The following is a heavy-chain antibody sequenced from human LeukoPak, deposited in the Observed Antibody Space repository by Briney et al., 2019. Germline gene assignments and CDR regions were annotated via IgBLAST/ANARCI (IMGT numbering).Heavy chain of an antibody. CDR3: ARDPDYGGNSWYFDL. CDR2: IYYSGST. CDR1: GDSISTGGYY. D-gene: IGHD4-23*01. V-gene: IGHV4-31*03. J-gene: IGHJ2*01. Sequence: PSQTLSLTCTVSGDSISTGGYYWSWIRQHPGKGLEWIGYIYYSGSTYYNPSLKSRVTISVDTSKNQFSLKLSSVTAADTAVYYCARDPDYGGNSWYFDLWGRGTLVTVSS.